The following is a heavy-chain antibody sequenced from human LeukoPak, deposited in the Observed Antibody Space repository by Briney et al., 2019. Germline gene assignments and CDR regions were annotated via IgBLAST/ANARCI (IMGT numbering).Heavy chain of an antibody. J-gene: IGHJ6*02. CDR3: ARVWGCSSTSCYPYYYYGMDV. Sequence: ASAKVSCKASGYTFTSYDINWVRQATGQGLEWMGWMNPNSGNTGYAQKFQGRVTMTRNTSISTAYMELSSLRSEDTAVYYCARVWGCSSTSCYPYYYYGMDVWGQGTTVTVSS. D-gene: IGHD2-2*01. CDR1: GYTFTSYD. V-gene: IGHV1-8*01. CDR2: MNPNSGNT.